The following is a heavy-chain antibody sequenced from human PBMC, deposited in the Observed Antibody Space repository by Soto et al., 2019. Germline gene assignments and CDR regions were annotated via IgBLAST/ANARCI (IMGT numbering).Heavy chain of an antibody. D-gene: IGHD6-13*01. CDR1: GGTFSSYA. CDR2: IIPIFGTA. J-gene: IGHJ5*02. Sequence: SVKVSCKASGGTFSSYAISWVRQAPGQGLEWMGGIIPIFGTANYAQKFQGRVTITADESTSTAYMELSSLRSEDTAVYYCARGAAAAPPTGWFDPWGQGTLVTVSS. V-gene: IGHV1-69*13. CDR3: ARGAAAAPPTGWFDP.